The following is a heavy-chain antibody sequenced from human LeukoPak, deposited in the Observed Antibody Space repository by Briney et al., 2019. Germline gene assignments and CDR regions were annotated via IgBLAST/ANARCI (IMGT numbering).Heavy chain of an antibody. CDR2: ISSSSSYI. J-gene: IGHJ4*02. CDR3: ARDSRVGSGWDFDY. Sequence: GGSLRLSCAASGFTVSSNYMNWVRQAPGKGLEWVSSISSSSSYIYYADSVKGRFTISRDNAKNSLYLQMNSLRAEDTAVYYCARDSRVGSGWDFDYWGQGTLVTVSS. D-gene: IGHD6-19*01. V-gene: IGHV3-21*01. CDR1: GFTVSSNY.